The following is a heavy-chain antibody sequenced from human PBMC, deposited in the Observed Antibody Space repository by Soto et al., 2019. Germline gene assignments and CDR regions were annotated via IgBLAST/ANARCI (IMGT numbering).Heavy chain of an antibody. CDR2: ISGSGGST. Sequence: GGSLRLSCAASGFTFSSYAMSWVRQAPGKGLEWVSAISGSGGSTYYADSVKGRFTISRDNSKNTLYLQMNSLRAEDTAVFYCAKLLDIVVVPAAMPYFDYWGQGTLVTVSS. J-gene: IGHJ4*02. CDR3: AKLLDIVVVPAAMPYFDY. CDR1: GFTFSSYA. V-gene: IGHV3-23*01. D-gene: IGHD2-2*03.